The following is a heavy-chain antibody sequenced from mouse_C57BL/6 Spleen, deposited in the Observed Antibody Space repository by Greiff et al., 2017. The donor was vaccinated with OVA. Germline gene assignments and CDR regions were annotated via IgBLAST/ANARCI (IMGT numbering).Heavy chain of an antibody. Sequence: VQLQQSGPELVKPGASVKISCKASGYAFSSSWMNWVKQRPGTGLEWIGRIYPGDGGTNYNGKFKGKATLTADKSSSTAYMQLSSLTSEDSAVYFCARPVDGYYFGYWGQGTTLTVSA. V-gene: IGHV1-82*01. CDR3: ARPVDGYYFGY. CDR1: GYAFSSSW. CDR2: IYPGDGGT. D-gene: IGHD2-3*01. J-gene: IGHJ2*01.